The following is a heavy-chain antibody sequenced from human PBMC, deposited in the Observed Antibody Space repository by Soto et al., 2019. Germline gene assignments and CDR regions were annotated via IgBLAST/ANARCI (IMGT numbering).Heavy chain of an antibody. V-gene: IGHV1-69*04. J-gene: IGHJ4*02. CDR3: ATEGGAGFKS. D-gene: IGHD1-26*01. CDR1: GGDLTNSG. Sequence: QVHLVQSGAEMKKPGSSVKVSCKVSGGDLTNSGISWVRQAPGQGLEWMGGIFPLLAMVDYSQKFQGRVTITADESTNTAYMDLGSLSSEDTAGYYCATEGGAGFKSWGQGRLVIVSS. CDR2: IFPLLAMV.